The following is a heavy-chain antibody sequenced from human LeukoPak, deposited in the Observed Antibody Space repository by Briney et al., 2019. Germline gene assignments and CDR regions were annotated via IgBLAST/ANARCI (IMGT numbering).Heavy chain of an antibody. Sequence: GGSLRLSCAASGFTFSSYGVHWVRQAPGKGLEWVAVISYDGSNKYYADSVKGRFTISRDNSKNTLYLQMNGLRAEDTAVYYCARDEFSDLWGRGTLVTVSS. J-gene: IGHJ2*01. CDR2: ISYDGSNK. V-gene: IGHV3-30*03. CDR3: ARDEFSDL. CDR1: GFTFSSYG.